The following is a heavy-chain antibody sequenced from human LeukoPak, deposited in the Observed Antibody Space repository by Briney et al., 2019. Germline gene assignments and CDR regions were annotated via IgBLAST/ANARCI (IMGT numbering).Heavy chain of an antibody. J-gene: IGHJ4*02. CDR1: GFTFSSYA. V-gene: IGHV3-30*04. CDR3: ARDLNYYGSGSYVPFDY. Sequence: GGSLRLSCAASGFTFSSYAMHWVRQAPGKGLEGVAVISYDGSNKYYADSVKGRFTISRDNSKNTLYLQMNSLRAEDMAVYYCARDLNYYGSGSYVPFDYWGQGTLVTVSS. D-gene: IGHD3-10*01. CDR2: ISYDGSNK.